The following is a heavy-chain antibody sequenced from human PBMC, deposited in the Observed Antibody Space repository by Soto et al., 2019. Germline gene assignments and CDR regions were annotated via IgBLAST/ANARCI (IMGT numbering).Heavy chain of an antibody. CDR1: GYSFASYW. V-gene: IGHV5-51*01. CDR3: ARTRSFTLGFYYDGMDV. D-gene: IGHD6-6*01. J-gene: IGHJ6*02. CDR2: IYPGDSGT. Sequence: GESLKISCQGSGYSFASYWIGWVRQMPGKDLEWMGIIYPGDSGTRYSPSFQGQVTISADKSLRTAYLQWTSLKASDTALYYCARTRSFTLGFYYDGMDVWGQGTTVTVSS.